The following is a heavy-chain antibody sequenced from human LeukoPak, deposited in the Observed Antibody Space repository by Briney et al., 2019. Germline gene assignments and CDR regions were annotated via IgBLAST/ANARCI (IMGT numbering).Heavy chain of an antibody. V-gene: IGHV3-23*01. D-gene: IGHD3-9*01. CDR1: GFTFTSYS. CDR2: ISGGGGST. J-gene: IGHJ4*02. Sequence: GGSLRLSCAASGFTFTSYSMNWVRQAPGKGLEWVSTISGGGGSTYYADSVKGRFTISRDNSKNTLYLQMNSLRAEDTAVYYCARVLGYYDILTGYYTVSYFDYWGQGTLVTVSS. CDR3: ARVLGYYDILTGYYTVSYFDY.